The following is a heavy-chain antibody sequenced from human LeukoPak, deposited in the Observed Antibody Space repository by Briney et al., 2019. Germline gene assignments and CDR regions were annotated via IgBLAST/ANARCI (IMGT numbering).Heavy chain of an antibody. D-gene: IGHD2/OR15-2a*01. CDR2: ISYDGSNK. Sequence: GKSLRLSCAVSGFIFSNYPMHWVRQAPGKGLEWVAAISYDGSNKYYADSVKGRFTISRDNSQSILYLQMNSVRAEDTAVYYCAKDFGRNIGGPGYWGRGTLVTVSS. CDR3: AKDFGRNIGGPGY. V-gene: IGHV3-30-3*01. CDR1: GFIFSNYP. J-gene: IGHJ4*02.